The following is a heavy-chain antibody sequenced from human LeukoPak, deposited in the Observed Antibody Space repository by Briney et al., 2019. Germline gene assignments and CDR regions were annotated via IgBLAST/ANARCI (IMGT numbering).Heavy chain of an antibody. CDR1: GYTFTTYA. D-gene: IGHD6-6*01. CDR2: ISTYNDDR. Sequence: ASVKVSCKASGYTFTTYAIHWVRQAPGQRLEWMGWISTYNDDRKYSPKFQGTVTITADTSASTAYLELSSLRSEDAAVYYCARDRSSFSYAFDIWGQGTMVTVSS. V-gene: IGHV1-3*04. J-gene: IGHJ3*02. CDR3: ARDRSSFSYAFDI.